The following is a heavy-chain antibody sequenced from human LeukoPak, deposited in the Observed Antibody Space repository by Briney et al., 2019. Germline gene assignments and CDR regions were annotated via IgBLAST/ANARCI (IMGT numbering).Heavy chain of an antibody. J-gene: IGHJ3*01. V-gene: IGHV4-30-4*01. CDR1: GGSISSGDYY. CDR2: IYYSGST. Sequence: PSETLSITCTVSGGSISSGDYYWSWIRQPPGKGLEWIGYIYYSGSTYYNPSLKSRVTISVDTSKNQFSLKLSSVTAADTAVYYCARETERWLQSPAFQFWGQGTMVTVSS. CDR3: ARETERWLQSPAFQF. D-gene: IGHD5-24*01.